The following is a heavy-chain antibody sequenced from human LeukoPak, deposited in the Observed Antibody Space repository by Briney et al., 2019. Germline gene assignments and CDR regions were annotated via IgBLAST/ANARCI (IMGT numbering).Heavy chain of an antibody. CDR1: GGSISSSSYY. CDR2: IYYSGST. Sequence: ASETLSLTCTVSGGSISSSSYYWGWIRQPPGKGLEWIGSIYYSGSTYYNPSLKSRVTISVDTSKNQFSLKLSSVTAADTAVYYCARDSQMTTVTHDAFDIWGQGTMVTVSS. CDR3: ARDSQMTTVTHDAFDI. V-gene: IGHV4-39*07. D-gene: IGHD4-17*01. J-gene: IGHJ3*02.